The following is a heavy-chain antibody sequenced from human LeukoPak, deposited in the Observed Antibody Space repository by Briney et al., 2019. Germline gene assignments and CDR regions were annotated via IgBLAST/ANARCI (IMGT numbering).Heavy chain of an antibody. D-gene: IGHD5-24*01. CDR2: MNPNSGNT. CDR3: TREVEMATIIPDY. V-gene: IGHV1-8*01. J-gene: IGHJ4*02. CDR1: GYTFTSYD. Sequence: ASVKVSCKASGYTFTSYDINWVRQATGQGLEWMGWMNPNSGNTGYAQKFQGRVTMTRNTSISTAYMELSSLRSEDTAVYYCTREVEMATIIPDYWGQGTLVTVSS.